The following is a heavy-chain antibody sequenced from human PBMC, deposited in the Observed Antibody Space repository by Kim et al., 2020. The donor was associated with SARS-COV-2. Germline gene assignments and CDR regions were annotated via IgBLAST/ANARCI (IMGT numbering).Heavy chain of an antibody. CDR3: ARGAYYYDSSGLVY. CDR2: IIPIFGTA. J-gene: IGHJ4*02. Sequence: SVKVSCKASGGTFSSYAISWVRQAPGQGLEWMGGIIPIFGTANYAQKFQGRVTITADESTSTAYMELSSLRSEDTAVYYCARGAYYYDSSGLVYWGQGTLVTVSS. V-gene: IGHV1-69*13. D-gene: IGHD3-22*01. CDR1: GGTFSSYA.